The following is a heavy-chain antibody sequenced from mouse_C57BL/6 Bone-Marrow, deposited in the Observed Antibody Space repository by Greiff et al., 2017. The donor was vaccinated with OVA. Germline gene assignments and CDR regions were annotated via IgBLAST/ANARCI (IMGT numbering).Heavy chain of an antibody. D-gene: IGHD1-1*01. CDR3: ARDLYYYGSSSPWYFDY. J-gene: IGHJ2*01. Sequence: DVMLVESGGGLVQSGRSLRLSCATSGFTFSDFYMEWVRQAPGKGLEWIAASRNKANDYTTEYSASVKGRFIVSRDTSQSILYLQMNALRAEDTAIYYCARDLYYYGSSSPWYFDYWGQGTTLTVSS. V-gene: IGHV7-1*01. CDR2: SRNKANDYTT. CDR1: GFTFSDFY.